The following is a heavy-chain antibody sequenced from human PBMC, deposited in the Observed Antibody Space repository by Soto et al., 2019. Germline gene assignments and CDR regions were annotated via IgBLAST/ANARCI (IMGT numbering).Heavy chain of an antibody. Sequence: EVQLLESGGGLVQPGGSLRLSCAASGFTFSTYAMSWVRQAPGKGLAWVSAISGTGGSTYYADSVKGRFTISRDNSKNTLYLQMNSLRAEDTAVYYCAKNWDTTSSSSSHWRQGTLVTVSS. J-gene: IGHJ4*02. V-gene: IGHV3-23*01. CDR3: AKNWDTTSSSSSH. CDR1: GFTFSTYA. CDR2: ISGTGGST. D-gene: IGHD6-6*01.